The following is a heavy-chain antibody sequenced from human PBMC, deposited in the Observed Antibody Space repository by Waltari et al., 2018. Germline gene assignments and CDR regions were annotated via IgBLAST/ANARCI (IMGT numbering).Heavy chain of an antibody. V-gene: IGHV4-39*01. CDR1: GGSISSSSYY. J-gene: IGHJ5*02. CDR3: ARHWKKSGYRFDP. CDR2: IYYSGSTYDGGST. D-gene: IGHD5-12*01. Sequence: QLQLQESGPGLVKPSETLSLTCTVSGGSISSSSYYWGGIRQSPGKGLEWIGNIYYSGSTYDGGSTYYNPTLKSRVSISGDTSKNQFALKLSSVTAADTAVYYCARHWKKSGYRFDPWGQGTLVTVSS.